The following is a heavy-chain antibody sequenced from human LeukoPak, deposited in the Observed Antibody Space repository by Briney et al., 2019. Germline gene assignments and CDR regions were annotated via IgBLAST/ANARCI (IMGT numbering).Heavy chain of an antibody. CDR3: ARDHSVVVPAAINYYYGMDV. CDR2: INPNSGGT. V-gene: IGHV1-2*02. Sequence: ASVKVSCKASGYTFTGYYMHWVRQAPGQGLEWMGWINPNSGGTNYAQKLQGRVTMTRDTSISTAYMELSRLRSDDTAVYYRARDHSVVVPAAINYYYGMDVWGQGTTVTVSS. CDR1: GYTFTGYY. J-gene: IGHJ6*02. D-gene: IGHD2-2*02.